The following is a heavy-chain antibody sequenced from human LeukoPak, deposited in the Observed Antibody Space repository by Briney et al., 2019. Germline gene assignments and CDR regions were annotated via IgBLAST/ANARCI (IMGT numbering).Heavy chain of an antibody. CDR1: GYTFTSYG. Sequence: ASVKVSCKASGYTFTSYGISWVRQAPGQGLEWMGWISTYNGNTNYAQKLQGRVTMTTDTSTSTAYMELRSLRSDDTAVYYCARLGIAAAAHYFDYWGQGTLVTVSS. D-gene: IGHD6-13*01. V-gene: IGHV1-18*01. J-gene: IGHJ4*02. CDR2: ISTYNGNT. CDR3: ARLGIAAAAHYFDY.